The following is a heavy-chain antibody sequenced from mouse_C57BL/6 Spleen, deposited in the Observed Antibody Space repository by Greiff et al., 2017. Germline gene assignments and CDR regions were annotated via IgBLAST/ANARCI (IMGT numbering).Heavy chain of an antibody. D-gene: IGHD4-1*01. CDR1: GYTFTSYW. CDR2: IDPSDSYT. V-gene: IGHV1-69*01. J-gene: IGHJ1*03. Sequence: VKLQQPGAELVMPGASVKLSCKASGYTFTSYWMHWVKQRPGQGLEWIGEIDPSDSYTNYNQKFKGKSTLTVDKSSSTAYMQLSSLTSEDSAVYYCARSTGHWYFDVWGTGTTVTVSS. CDR3: ARSTGHWYFDV.